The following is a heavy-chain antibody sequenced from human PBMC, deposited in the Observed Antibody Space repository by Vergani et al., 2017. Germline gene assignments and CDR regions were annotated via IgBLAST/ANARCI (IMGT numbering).Heavy chain of an antibody. CDR3: AREVRADSGSYSHGGMDV. D-gene: IGHD1-26*01. CDR2: INPSGGST. V-gene: IGHV1-46*03. CDR1: GYTFTSYY. J-gene: IGHJ6*02. Sequence: QVPLVQSGAEVKKPGASVKVSCKASGYTFTSYYMHWVRQAPGQGLEWMGIINPSGGSTSYAQKFQGRVTMTRDTSTSTVYMELSSLRSEDTAVYYCAREVRADSGSYSHGGMDVWGQGTTVTVSS.